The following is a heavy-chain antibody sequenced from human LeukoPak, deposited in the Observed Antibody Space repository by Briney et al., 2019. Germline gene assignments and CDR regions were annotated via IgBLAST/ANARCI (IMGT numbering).Heavy chain of an antibody. V-gene: IGHV3-72*01. CDR1: GFTFSDHF. CDR3: VAYLVGYAY. Sequence: GGSLRLSCASSGFTFSDHFMDWVRKAPGKGLEWVGRTKNKRERNLTEYAASVNSRFTMSRDESMTSLYLQMNSLKTEDTAVYYCVAYLVGYAYWGPGTLVTVSS. CDR2: TKNKRERNLT. J-gene: IGHJ4*02. D-gene: IGHD3-16*01.